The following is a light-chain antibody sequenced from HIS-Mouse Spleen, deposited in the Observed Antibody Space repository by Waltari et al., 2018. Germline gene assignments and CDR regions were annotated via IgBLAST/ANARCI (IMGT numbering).Light chain of an antibody. J-gene: IGLJ3*02. Sequence: QSVLTQPPSASGTPGQRVTISCSGSSSNIGSNYVSWYQQPPGTAPKLLIYRKNQRPSGVPDRFSGSKSGTSASLAISGLRSEDEADYYCCSYAGSSTWVFGGGTKLTVL. CDR2: RKN. V-gene: IGLV1-47*01. CDR1: SSNIGSNY. CDR3: CSYAGSSTWV.